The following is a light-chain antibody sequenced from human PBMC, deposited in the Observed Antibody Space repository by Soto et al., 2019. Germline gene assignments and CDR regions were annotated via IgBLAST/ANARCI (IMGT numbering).Light chain of an antibody. CDR1: QGISSY. CDR2: TAS. Sequence: IQLTQSPSSLSASVGDRVTITCRASQGISSYLAWYQQKPGKAPKLLIYTASTLQSGVPSRFSGSGSGTDFTLTISSLEPDDFAIYYCLQLNSYPRTFGQGTKVEIK. CDR3: LQLNSYPRT. J-gene: IGKJ1*01. V-gene: IGKV1-9*01.